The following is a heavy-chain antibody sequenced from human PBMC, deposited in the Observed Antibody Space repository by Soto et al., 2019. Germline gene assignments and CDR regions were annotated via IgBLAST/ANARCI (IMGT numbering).Heavy chain of an antibody. D-gene: IGHD3-10*01. Sequence: PSETLSLTCTVSGGSISSGDYYWSWIRQPPGKGLEWIGYIYYSGSTYYNPSLKSRVTISVDTSKNQFSLKLSSVTAADTAVYYCAREHGGGKGYYYYGMDVWGQGTTVTVPS. CDR2: IYYSGST. V-gene: IGHV4-30-4*01. CDR1: GGSISSGDYY. CDR3: AREHGGGKGYYYYGMDV. J-gene: IGHJ6*02.